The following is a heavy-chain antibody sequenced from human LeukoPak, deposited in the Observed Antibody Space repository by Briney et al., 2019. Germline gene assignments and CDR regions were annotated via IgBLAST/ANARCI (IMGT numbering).Heavy chain of an antibody. CDR3: ARGQLVYFDY. CDR2: IYYSGTT. Sequence: SETLSLTCTVSGGSISSRSYYWGWIRQSPGKGLEWIGTIYYSGTTYYNPSLKSRVTISVDTSKNQFSLKLSSVTAADTAVYYCARGQLVYFDYWGQGTLVTVSS. J-gene: IGHJ4*02. D-gene: IGHD6-6*01. CDR1: GGSISSRSYY. V-gene: IGHV4-39*01.